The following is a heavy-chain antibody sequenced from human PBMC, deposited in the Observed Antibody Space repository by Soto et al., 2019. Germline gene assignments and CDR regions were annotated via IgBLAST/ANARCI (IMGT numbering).Heavy chain of an antibody. CDR3: ARTFWSGYNYFDY. CDR1: GFTFSSYS. J-gene: IGHJ4*02. Sequence: GSLRLSCAASGFTFSSYSMNWVRQAPGKGLEWVSYISSSSTIYYADSVKGRFTISRDNAKNSLYLQMNSLRAEDTAVYYCARTFWSGYNYFDYWGQGTLVTVSS. CDR2: ISSSSTI. V-gene: IGHV3-48*01. D-gene: IGHD3-3*01.